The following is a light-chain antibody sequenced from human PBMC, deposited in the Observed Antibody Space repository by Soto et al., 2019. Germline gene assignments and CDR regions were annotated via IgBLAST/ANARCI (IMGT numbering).Light chain of an antibody. V-gene: IGLV1-40*01. CDR2: GNS. CDR3: QSYDSSLSRV. Sequence: QSVLTQPPSVSGAPGQRVTISCTGSSSNIGAGYDVHWYQQLPGTAPKLLIYGNSNRPSGVPDRFSGSKSGTSASLAITGLKAEDEADYYGQSYDSSLSRVFGGGTKLTVL. J-gene: IGLJ2*01. CDR1: SSNIGAGYD.